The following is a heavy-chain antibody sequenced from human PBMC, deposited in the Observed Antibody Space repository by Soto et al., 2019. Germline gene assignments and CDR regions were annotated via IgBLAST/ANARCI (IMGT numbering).Heavy chain of an antibody. CDR1: GYDFTTYG. D-gene: IGHD1-1*01. Sequence: QVHLVQSGAEVKKPGASVKVSCKGSGYDFTTYGITWVRQAPGQGLEWMAWISAHNGNPDYAQKLTGRVTVTRVTATSTAYMELRSLRSDDTAVYYCARGRYGDYWGQGALVTVSS. J-gene: IGHJ4*02. V-gene: IGHV1-18*01. CDR3: ARGRYGDY. CDR2: ISAHNGNP.